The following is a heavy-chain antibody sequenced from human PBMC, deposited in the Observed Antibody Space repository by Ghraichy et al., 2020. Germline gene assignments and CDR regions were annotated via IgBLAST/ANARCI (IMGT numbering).Heavy chain of an antibody. CDR3: ARGHPTYNWFDP. V-gene: IGHV1-8*01. J-gene: IGHJ5*02. Sequence: ASVKVSCKASGYTFTSYDINWVRQATGQGLEWMDWMNPNSGNTGYAQKFQGRVTMTRNTSISTAYMELSSLRSEDTAVYYCARGHPTYNWFDPWGQGTLVTVSS. CDR1: GYTFTSYD. CDR2: MNPNSGNT.